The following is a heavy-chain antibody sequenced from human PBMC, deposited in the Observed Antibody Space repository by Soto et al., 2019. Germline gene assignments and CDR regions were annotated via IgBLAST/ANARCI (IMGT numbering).Heavy chain of an antibody. CDR2: ISAYNGNT. CDR3: AKGCIAGALVWFAP. J-gene: IGHJ5*02. CDR1: GYTFTSYG. D-gene: IGHD6-19*01. Sequence: ASVKVYCKASGYTFTSYGISWVRQSPGQGLEWMGWISAYNGNTNYAQKLQGRVTMTTDTSTSPAYMELRSLRSDDTAVYYCAKGCIAGALVWFAPSGQRTLGTLS. V-gene: IGHV1-18*04.